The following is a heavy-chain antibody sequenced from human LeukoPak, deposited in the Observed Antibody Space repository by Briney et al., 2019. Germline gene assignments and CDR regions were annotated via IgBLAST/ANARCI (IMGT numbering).Heavy chain of an antibody. V-gene: IGHV3-11*01. J-gene: IGHJ4*02. CDR2: ISGRAYSM. CDR1: GFSFNESY. Sequence: GGSLRLTCGTSGFSFNESYMSWIRQAPGKGLEWIAYISGRAYSMYYADSVRGRFTISRDKANNSLFLDMGSLRADETAVYYCVRGKRRFDSWGQGTLVAVSS. CDR3: VRGKRRFDS.